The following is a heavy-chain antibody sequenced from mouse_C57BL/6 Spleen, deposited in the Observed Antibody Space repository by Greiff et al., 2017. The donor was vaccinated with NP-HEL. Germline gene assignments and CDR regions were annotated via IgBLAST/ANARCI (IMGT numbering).Heavy chain of an antibody. V-gene: IGHV3-1*01. CDR3: ARGDYGPYFDY. CDR2: ISYSGST. CDR1: GYSITSGYD. J-gene: IGHJ2*01. Sequence: VQLQQSGPGMVKPSQSLSLTCTVTGYSITSGYDWHWIRHFPGNKLEWMGYISYSGSTNYNPSLKSRISITHDTSKNHFFLKLNSVTTEDTATYYCARGDYGPYFDYWGQGTTLTVSS. D-gene: IGHD1-1*01.